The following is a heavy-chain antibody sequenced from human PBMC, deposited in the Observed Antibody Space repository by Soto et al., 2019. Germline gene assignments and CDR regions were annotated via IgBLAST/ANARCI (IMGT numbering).Heavy chain of an antibody. Sequence: ASVKVSCKASGYTFTSYYMHWVRQAPGQGLEWMGIINPSGGSTSYAQKFQGRVTMTRDTSTSTVYMELSSLRSEDTAVYYCARGLRGEYSGYEDWFDPWGQGTLVTVSS. CDR2: INPSGGST. CDR1: GYTFTSYY. J-gene: IGHJ5*02. CDR3: ARGLRGEYSGYEDWFDP. D-gene: IGHD5-12*01. V-gene: IGHV1-46*01.